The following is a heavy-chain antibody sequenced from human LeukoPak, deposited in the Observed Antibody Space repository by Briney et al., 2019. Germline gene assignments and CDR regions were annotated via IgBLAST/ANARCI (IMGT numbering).Heavy chain of an antibody. J-gene: IGHJ6*03. Sequence: PSETLSLTCTVSGGSIISSSYYWGWIRQPPGKGLEWIGSIYYTGSTYYNPSLRSRVTMSVDTSRNQFSLKLSSVTAADTAVYYCARDLGGYSDGSYYYYMDVWGKGTTVTVSS. CDR3: ARDLGGYSDGSYYYYMDV. D-gene: IGHD5-18*01. V-gene: IGHV4-39*07. CDR1: GGSIISSSYY. CDR2: IYYTGST.